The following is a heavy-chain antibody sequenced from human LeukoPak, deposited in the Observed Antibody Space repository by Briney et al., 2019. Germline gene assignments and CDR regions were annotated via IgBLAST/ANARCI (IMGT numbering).Heavy chain of an antibody. CDR3: ARDGQGSGYSDY. D-gene: IGHD3-22*01. Sequence: ASVKVSCKASGFTFTSHDYNWVRQATGQGLEWMGWMNPNSGNTGYAQKFQGRVTMTRDTSITTVYMELSSLTSEDTAVYYCARDGQGSGYSDYWGQGTLVTVSS. CDR2: MNPNSGNT. CDR1: GFTFTSHD. J-gene: IGHJ4*02. V-gene: IGHV1-8*01.